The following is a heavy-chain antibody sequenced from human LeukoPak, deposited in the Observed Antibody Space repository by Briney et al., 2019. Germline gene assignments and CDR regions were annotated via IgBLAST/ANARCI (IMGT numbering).Heavy chain of an antibody. V-gene: IGHV1-69*04. D-gene: IGHD1-26*01. CDR3: ARDTPPWGAVGATDDYYFDY. CDR1: GGTFSSYA. CDR2: IIPILGIA. J-gene: IGHJ4*02. Sequence: ASVKVSCKASGGTFSSYAISWVRQAPGQGLEWMGRIIPILGIANYAQKFQGRVTITADKSTSTAYMELSSLGSEDTAVYYCARDTPPWGAVGATDDYYFDYWGQGTLVTVSS.